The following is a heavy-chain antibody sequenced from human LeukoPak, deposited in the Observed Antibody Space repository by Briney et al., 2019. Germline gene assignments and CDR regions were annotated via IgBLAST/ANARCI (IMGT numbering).Heavy chain of an antibody. CDR2: IYHSGTT. Sequence: SETLSLTCTVSGYPISSGYYWGWIRQSPGKGLEWIGSIYHSGTTFYNPSIKSRLTISIQTSNNQFSLKLTSVTAADTAVYYCARGPGGSYNPHFLDYWGHGTLVTVSS. V-gene: IGHV4-38-2*02. D-gene: IGHD1-26*01. CDR1: GYPISSGYY. CDR3: ARGPGGSYNPHFLDY. J-gene: IGHJ4*01.